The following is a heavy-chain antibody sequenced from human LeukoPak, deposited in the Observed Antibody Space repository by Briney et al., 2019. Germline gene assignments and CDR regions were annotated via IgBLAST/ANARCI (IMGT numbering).Heavy chain of an antibody. V-gene: IGHV3-23*01. D-gene: IGHD3-22*01. CDR2: ISGSGGNT. Sequence: GGSLRLSCAASGFTFSSYAVSWVRQAPGKGLEWVSAISGSGGNTYYADSVKGRFTISRDNSKNTLYLQMNSLRAEDTAVYYCAADHRVVIDAFDIWGQGTMVTVSS. CDR1: GFTFSSYA. CDR3: AADHRVVIDAFDI. J-gene: IGHJ3*02.